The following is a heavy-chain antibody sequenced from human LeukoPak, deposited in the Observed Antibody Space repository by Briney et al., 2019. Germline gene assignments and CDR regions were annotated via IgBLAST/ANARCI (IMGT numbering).Heavy chain of an antibody. Sequence: GSLRLSCAASGFTVSSNYMSWVRQPPGKGLEWIGSIHFSGSTYYNPSLKSRVTISVDTSKNQFSLKVNSVTAADTAVYYCARRGTTAAHARVDAFDIWGQGTMVAVSS. V-gene: IGHV4-39*01. D-gene: IGHD1-1*01. CDR1: GFTVSSNY. J-gene: IGHJ3*02. CDR2: IHFSGST. CDR3: ARRGTTAAHARVDAFDI.